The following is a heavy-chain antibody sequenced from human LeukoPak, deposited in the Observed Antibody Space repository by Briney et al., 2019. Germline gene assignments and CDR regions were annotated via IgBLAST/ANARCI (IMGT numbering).Heavy chain of an antibody. CDR3: ARLEMATIVGVDY. CDR2: IYISGSGST. V-gene: IGHV4-4*07. CDR1: GGSISSYY. D-gene: IGHD5-24*01. Sequence: SETLSLTCTVSGGSISSYYWSWIRQPAGKGLEWIGRIYISGSGSTNYNPSLKSRVTISVDTSKNQFSLKLSSVTAADTAVYYCARLEMATIVGVDYWGQGTLVTVSS. J-gene: IGHJ4*02.